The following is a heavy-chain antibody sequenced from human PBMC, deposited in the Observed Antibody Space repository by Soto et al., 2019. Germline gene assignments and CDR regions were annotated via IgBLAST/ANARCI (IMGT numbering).Heavy chain of an antibody. CDR3: ARVFTDHGDYKYYFDY. CDR1: GYTFTSYG. D-gene: IGHD4-17*01. V-gene: IGHV1-18*04. CDR2: ISAYNGHT. J-gene: IGHJ4*02. Sequence: QVQLVQSGAEVKKPGASVKVSCKASGYTFTSYGINWVRQAPGQGLEWMGWISAYNGHTNYAQKLQGRVTMTTDTSTRTAYMELRSLRSDDTAMYYCARVFTDHGDYKYYFDYWGQGTLVTVSS.